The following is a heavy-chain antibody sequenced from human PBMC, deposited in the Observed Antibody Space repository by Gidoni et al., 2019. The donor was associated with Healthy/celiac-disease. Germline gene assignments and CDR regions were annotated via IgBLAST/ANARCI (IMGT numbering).Heavy chain of an antibody. J-gene: IGHJ4*02. Sequence: EVQLLESGGGLVQPGGSLRLSCAASGFTFSSYAMSWVRQAPGKGLEWVSAISGSGGSTYYADSVKGRFTISRDNSKNTLYLQMNSLRAEDTAVYYCAKDRARGRDGYNPIDYWGQGTLVTVSS. CDR2: ISGSGGST. D-gene: IGHD5-12*01. CDR3: AKDRARGRDGYNPIDY. CDR1: GFTFSSYA. V-gene: IGHV3-23*01.